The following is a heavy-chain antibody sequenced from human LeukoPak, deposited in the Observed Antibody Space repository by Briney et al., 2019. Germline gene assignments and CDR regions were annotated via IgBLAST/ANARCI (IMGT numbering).Heavy chain of an antibody. CDR3: ARAGGSVGWYGTIDS. J-gene: IGHJ4*02. V-gene: IGHV4-61*09. D-gene: IGHD6-19*01. CDR2: LYTSGTT. CDR1: GGSISSGSYY. Sequence: PSETLSLTCTVSGGSISSGSYYWTWIRQPAGKGLEWIGHLYTSGTTSYNPSLQSRVTISANTSKHQFSLRLTSVTAADTAVYYCARAGGSVGWYGTIDSWGQGTLVTVSS.